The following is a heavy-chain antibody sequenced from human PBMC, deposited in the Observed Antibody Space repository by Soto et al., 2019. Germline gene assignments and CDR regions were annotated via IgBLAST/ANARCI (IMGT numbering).Heavy chain of an antibody. Sequence: GGSLRLSCAASGFTVSSNYVSWVRQAPGKGLEWVSVIYSGGSTYYADSVKGRFTISRDNSKNTLYLQMNSLRAEDTAVYYCARLRYDFWSGYGYGMDVWGQGTTVTFSS. V-gene: IGHV3-66*04. CDR3: ARLRYDFWSGYGYGMDV. CDR2: IYSGGST. J-gene: IGHJ6*02. CDR1: GFTVSSNY. D-gene: IGHD3-3*01.